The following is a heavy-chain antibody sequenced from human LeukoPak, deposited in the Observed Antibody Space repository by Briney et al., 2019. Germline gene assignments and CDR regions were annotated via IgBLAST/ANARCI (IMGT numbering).Heavy chain of an antibody. V-gene: IGHV3-21*01. D-gene: IGHD5-18*01. CDR2: ISDTSTYI. Sequence: GGSLRLSCAASGFTFSSYSMNWVRQAPGKGLEWVSSISDTSTYIYYADSMKGRFTISRDNAQNSLYLQLNSLRAEDTAVYYCARGHSSGYFDYWGQGTLVTVST. J-gene: IGHJ4*02. CDR3: ARGHSSGYFDY. CDR1: GFTFSSYS.